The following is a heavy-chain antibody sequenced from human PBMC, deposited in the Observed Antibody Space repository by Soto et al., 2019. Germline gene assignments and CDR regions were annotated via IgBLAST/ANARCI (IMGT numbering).Heavy chain of an antibody. D-gene: IGHD2-8*02. V-gene: IGHV4-59*01. CDR3: ARDLVGLTHFDY. CDR1: GDSISSYY. Sequence: SETLSLTCTVSGDSISSYYWSWIQQPPGKGLEWIGYIYYLGRTNYNPSLRSRVTMSLDTSKNQISLNLNSVTAADTAVYYCARDLVGLTHFDYWGQGTLVTVSS. CDR2: IYYLGRT. J-gene: IGHJ4*02.